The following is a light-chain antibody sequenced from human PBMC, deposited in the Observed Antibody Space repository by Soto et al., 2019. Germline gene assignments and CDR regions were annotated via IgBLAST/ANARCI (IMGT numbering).Light chain of an antibody. J-gene: IGLJ2*01. CDR2: ENN. Sequence: QSVLTQPPSVSAAPGQKVTISCSGSSSNIGTNYVYWYQQLPATAPKLLIYENNKRPSGIPDRFSGSKSGTSATLGITGLQTGDEADYYCGTWDSSLSAGVFGGGTKLTVL. CDR3: GTWDSSLSAGV. V-gene: IGLV1-51*02. CDR1: SSNIGTNY.